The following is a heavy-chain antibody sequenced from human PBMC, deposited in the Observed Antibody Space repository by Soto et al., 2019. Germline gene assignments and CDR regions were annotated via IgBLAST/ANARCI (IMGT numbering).Heavy chain of an antibody. Sequence: GGSLRLSCAASGFTFSSYGMHWVRQAPGKGLEWVAVISYDGSNKYYADSVKGRFTISRDNSKNTPYLQMNSLRAEDTAVYYCAKELYDSSGYYWSPYYFDYWGQGTLVTVSS. D-gene: IGHD3-22*01. V-gene: IGHV3-30*18. CDR1: GFTFSSYG. J-gene: IGHJ4*02. CDR3: AKELYDSSGYYWSPYYFDY. CDR2: ISYDGSNK.